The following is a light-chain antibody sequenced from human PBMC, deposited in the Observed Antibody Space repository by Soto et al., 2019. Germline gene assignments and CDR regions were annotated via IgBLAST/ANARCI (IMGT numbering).Light chain of an antibody. CDR3: SSYAGSYTYV. CDR1: SSNVGSYNL. Sequence: QSVRTPPSSVSGSPGQSITISCTGTSSNVGSYNLVSWYQQHPGKAPKLMIYEVSKRPSGVSNRFSGSKSGNTASLTISGLQAEDEADYHCSSYAGSYTYVFGTGTKVTVL. V-gene: IGLV2-23*02. CDR2: EVS. J-gene: IGLJ1*01.